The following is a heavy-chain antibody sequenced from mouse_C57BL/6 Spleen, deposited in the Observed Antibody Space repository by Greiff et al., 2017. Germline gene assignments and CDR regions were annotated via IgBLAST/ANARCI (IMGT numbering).Heavy chain of an antibody. J-gene: IGHJ2*01. CDR1: GYTFTSYW. D-gene: IGHD2-12*01. CDR2: IDPSDSET. CDR3: ARNEAYSYYDFDY. V-gene: IGHV1-52*01. Sequence: VQLQQSGAELVRPGSSVKLSCKASGYTFTSYWMHWVKQRPIKGLERIGNIDPSDSETHYNQKFKDKATLTVDKSSSTAYMQLSSRTSDDSAVYYCARNEAYSYYDFDYWGQGTTLTVSS.